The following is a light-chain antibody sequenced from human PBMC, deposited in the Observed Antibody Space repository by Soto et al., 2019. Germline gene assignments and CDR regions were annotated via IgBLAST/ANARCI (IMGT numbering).Light chain of an antibody. CDR1: QSISSTY. V-gene: IGKV3-15*01. CDR2: GVS. J-gene: IGKJ1*01. Sequence: EIVLTQSPGTLSLSPGDRATLCGRASQSISSTYLTWYQQKPGQSPRLLIYGVSTRATGPPARFSGSGSGTEFTPTINSLQSEDFAVYYCQQYNNWWTFGQGTKVDI. CDR3: QQYNNWWT.